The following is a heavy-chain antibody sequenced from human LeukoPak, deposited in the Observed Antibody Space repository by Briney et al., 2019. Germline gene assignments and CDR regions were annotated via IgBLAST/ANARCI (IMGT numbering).Heavy chain of an antibody. CDR2: ISAGRSSI. CDR1: GFTFSSDE. CDR3: ARGGMAARFAY. V-gene: IGHV3-48*03. D-gene: IGHD6-6*01. Sequence: GGSLRLSCVASGFTFSSDEMSWVRQAPGKGLEWVSCISAGRSSIFYADSVQGRFTISRDNSKNSLYLQMNSLRVGDTAVYYCARGGMAARFAYWGQGTLVTVSS. J-gene: IGHJ4*02.